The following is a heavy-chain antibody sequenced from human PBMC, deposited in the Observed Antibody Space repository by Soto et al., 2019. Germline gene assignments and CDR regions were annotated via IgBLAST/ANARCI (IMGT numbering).Heavy chain of an antibody. Sequence: EVQLVDSGGGLVQPGGSLRLSCAASGFIFSNYVMSWVRQAPGKGLEWVSSISDSGGTSYYADSVKGRFTISRDNSKNTLYLQMNSLRAEDTAIYYCAKRPRALLTFDYWGQGTLVIVSS. J-gene: IGHJ4*02. CDR2: ISDSGGTS. V-gene: IGHV3-23*04. CDR1: GFIFSNYV. CDR3: AKRPRALLTFDY. D-gene: IGHD1-26*01.